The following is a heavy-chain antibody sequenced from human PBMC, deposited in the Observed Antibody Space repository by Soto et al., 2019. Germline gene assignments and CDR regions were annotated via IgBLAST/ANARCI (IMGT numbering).Heavy chain of an antibody. CDR1: GGSISSGGYY. CDR3: ARTIYRVYSSGNDYYYYYGMDV. J-gene: IGHJ6*02. Sequence: QVQLQESGPGLVKPSQTLSLNCTVSGGSISSGGYYWSWIRQHPGKGLEWIGYIYYSGSTYYNPSLKSRVTISVDTSKNQFSLKLSSVTAADTAVYYCARTIYRVYSSGNDYYYYYGMDVWGQGTTVTVSS. V-gene: IGHV4-31*03. D-gene: IGHD6-19*01. CDR2: IYYSGST.